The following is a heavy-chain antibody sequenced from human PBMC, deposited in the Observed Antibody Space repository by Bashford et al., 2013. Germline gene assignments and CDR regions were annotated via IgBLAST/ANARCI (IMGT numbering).Heavy chain of an antibody. V-gene: IGHV1-18*04. J-gene: IGHJ4*02. CDR1: GYSFIHYY. Sequence: ASVKVSCKSSGYSFIHYYMHWVRQAPGQGLEWMGWISAYNGNTNYAQKLQGRVTMTTDTSTSTAYMELRSLRSDDTAVYYCARDEGLVATITGDYWGQGTLVTVSS. CDR2: ISAYNGNT. CDR3: ARDEGLVATITGDY. D-gene: IGHD5-12*01.